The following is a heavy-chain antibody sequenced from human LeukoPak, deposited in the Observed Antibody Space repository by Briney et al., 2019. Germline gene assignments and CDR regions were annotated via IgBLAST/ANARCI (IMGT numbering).Heavy chain of an antibody. CDR2: IYYSGST. Sequence: PSETLSLTCTVSGGSISSYYWSWIRQPPGKGLEWIGYIYYSGSTNYNPSLKSRVTISVDTSKNQFSLKLSSVTAADTAVYYCARSAPTSITFIGVVFRHFDYWGQGTLVTVSS. D-gene: IGHD3-3*01. CDR3: ARSAPTSITFIGVVFRHFDY. CDR1: GGSISSYY. V-gene: IGHV4-59*01. J-gene: IGHJ4*02.